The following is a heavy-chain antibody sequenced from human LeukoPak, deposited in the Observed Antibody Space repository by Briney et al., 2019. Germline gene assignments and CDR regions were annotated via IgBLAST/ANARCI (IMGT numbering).Heavy chain of an antibody. D-gene: IGHD5/OR15-5a*01. CDR1: GGSFSGYY. V-gene: IGHV4-34*01. CDR3: ARDLYRNWFDP. Sequence: SETLSLTCAVYGGSFSGYYWSWIRQPPGKGLEWIGEINHSGSTNYNPSLKSRVTISVDTSKNQFSLKLSSVTAADSAVYYCARDLYRNWFDPWGQGILVTVSS. CDR2: INHSGST. J-gene: IGHJ5*02.